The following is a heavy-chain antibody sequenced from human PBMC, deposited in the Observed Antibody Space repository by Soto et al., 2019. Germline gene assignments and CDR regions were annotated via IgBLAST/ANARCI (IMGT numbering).Heavy chain of an antibody. J-gene: IGHJ6*03. V-gene: IGHV3-7*01. CDR3: ERDQGAYGFWIRKGYSYYTDV. D-gene: IGHD3-3*01. CDR2: IKQEGSEK. CDR1: GFTFSNYW. Sequence: EVQLVESGGGLVQPGGSLRLSCAASGFTFSNYWMSWVRQAPGKGLEWVASIKQEGSEKDYVDSVRGRFTISRDNAKKSLYLKMKSLRAEETAVYYCERDQGAYGFWIRKGYSYYTDVWGKGTLVTVSS.